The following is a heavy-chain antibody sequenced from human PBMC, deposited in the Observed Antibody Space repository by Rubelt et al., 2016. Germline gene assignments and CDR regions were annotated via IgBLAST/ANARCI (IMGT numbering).Heavy chain of an antibody. D-gene: IGHD6-13*01. CDR2: ISGNGGST. CDR3: AKGHSNLDY. V-gene: IGHV3-23*01. Sequence: ASGFTYTYSTMTWVRQAPGKGLEWVSAISGNGGSTYYADSVRGRFTISRDNSRNTLSLQMNSLRAEDTAVYYCAKGHSNLDYWGQGTLVTVSS. J-gene: IGHJ4*02. CDR1: GFTYTYST.